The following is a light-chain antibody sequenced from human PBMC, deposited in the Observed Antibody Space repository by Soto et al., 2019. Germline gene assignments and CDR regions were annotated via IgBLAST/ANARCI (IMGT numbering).Light chain of an antibody. Sequence: QSALTQPASVSGSPGQSITISCTGTYSDVGTYNRVSWYQQSPSKAPKLMIYDVNKRPSGVPERFSGSKSGNTASLTISGLQADDEADYYCCSYVGTYTYVFGTGTKLTVL. CDR3: CSYVGTYTYV. V-gene: IGLV2-11*01. CDR2: DVN. CDR1: YSDVGTYNR. J-gene: IGLJ1*01.